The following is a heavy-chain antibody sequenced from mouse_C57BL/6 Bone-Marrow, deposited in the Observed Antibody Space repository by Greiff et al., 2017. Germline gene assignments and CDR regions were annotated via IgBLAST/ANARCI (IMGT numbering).Heavy chain of an antibody. CDR2: IWSGGST. J-gene: IGHJ3*01. D-gene: IGHD2-4*01. V-gene: IGHV2-2*01. CDR3: ARNIYYDYRGGFAY. CDR1: GFSLTSYG. Sequence: QVQLKESGPGLVQPSQSLSITCTVSGFSLTSYGVHWVRQSPGKGLEWLGVIWSGGSTDYNAAFISRLSSSKENSKSQVLFKMNSLQADDTAIYYCARNIYYDYRGGFAYWGQETLVTVSA.